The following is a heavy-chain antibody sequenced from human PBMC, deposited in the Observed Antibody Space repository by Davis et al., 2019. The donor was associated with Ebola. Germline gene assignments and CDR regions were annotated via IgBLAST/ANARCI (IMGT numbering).Heavy chain of an antibody. V-gene: IGHV7-4-1*02. CDR1: GYTFTRYA. Sequence: AASVKVSCKASGYTFTRYAMNWVRQAPGQGLEWMGWINTNTGYPTYAQGFTGRFVFSLDTSVSTAYLQISSLKAEDTAVYYCARDQEHLGSSWTEGSDYWGQGTLVTVSS. J-gene: IGHJ4*02. CDR2: INTNTGYP. D-gene: IGHD6-13*01. CDR3: ARDQEHLGSSWTEGSDY.